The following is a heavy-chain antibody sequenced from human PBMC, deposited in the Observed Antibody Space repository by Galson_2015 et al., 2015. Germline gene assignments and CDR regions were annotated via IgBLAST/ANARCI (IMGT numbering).Heavy chain of an antibody. CDR2: IKQDASEQ. D-gene: IGHD2-8*02. CDR3: ARFGVLGGMDV. CDR1: GFTFSSYW. Sequence: SLRLSCAASGFTFSSYWMTWVRQAPGKGLEWVANIKQDASEQDYVNSVKGRFTISRDNAKNSMYLQMNSLRAEDTAVYYCARFGVLGGMDVWGPGTTVTV. V-gene: IGHV3-7*01. J-gene: IGHJ6*02.